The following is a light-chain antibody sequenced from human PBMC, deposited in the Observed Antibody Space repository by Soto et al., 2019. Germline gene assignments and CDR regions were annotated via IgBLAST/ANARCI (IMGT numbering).Light chain of an antibody. CDR2: KAS. Sequence: DIQMTQYPSTLSGSVGDRFTITCRASQTISSWLAWYQQKPGKAPKLLIYKASTLKSGVPSRFSGSGSGTDFTLTISCLQSEDFATYYCPQYYSYPWTFGQGTKVDIK. CDR3: PQYYSYPWT. CDR1: QTISSW. V-gene: IGKV1-5*03. J-gene: IGKJ1*01.